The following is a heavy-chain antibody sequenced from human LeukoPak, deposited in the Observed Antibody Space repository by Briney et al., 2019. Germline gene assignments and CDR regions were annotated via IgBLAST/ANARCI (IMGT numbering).Heavy chain of an antibody. CDR1: GFTFSSYG. CDR3: AKDASPYGSGSYPDY. Sequence: GGSLRLSCAASGFTFSSYGMHWVRQAPGKGLEWVAVIRYDGSNKYYADSVKGRFTISRDNSKNTLYLQMNSLRAEDTAVYYCAKDASPYGSGSYPDYWGQGTLVTVSS. D-gene: IGHD3-10*01. CDR2: IRYDGSNK. J-gene: IGHJ4*02. V-gene: IGHV3-33*06.